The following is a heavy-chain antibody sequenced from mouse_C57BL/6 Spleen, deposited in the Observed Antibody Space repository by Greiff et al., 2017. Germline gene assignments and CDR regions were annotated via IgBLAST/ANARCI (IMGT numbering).Heavy chain of an antibody. Sequence: VQLQQPGAELVMPGASVKLSCKASGYTFTSYWMHWVKQRPGQGLEWIGEIDPSDSYTNYNQKFKGKSTLTVDKSSSTAYMQLSSLTSEDSAVYYCARSYYYGSSPLSGYWGQGTTLTVSS. CDR1: GYTFTSYW. V-gene: IGHV1-69*01. J-gene: IGHJ2*01. CDR2: IDPSDSYT. D-gene: IGHD1-1*01. CDR3: ARSYYYGSSPLSGY.